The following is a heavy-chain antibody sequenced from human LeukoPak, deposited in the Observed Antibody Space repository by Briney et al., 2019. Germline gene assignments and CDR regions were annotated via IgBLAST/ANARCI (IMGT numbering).Heavy chain of an antibody. CDR2: INPNSGGT. Sequence: GASVKVSCKASGYTFTSYYMHWVRQAPGQGLEWMGRINPNSGGTNYAQKFQGRVTMTRDTSISTAYMELSRLRSDDTAVYYCARGRITMVRGRAYYYYYMDVWGKGTTVTVSS. CDR1: GYTFTSYY. D-gene: IGHD3-10*01. V-gene: IGHV1-2*06. J-gene: IGHJ6*03. CDR3: ARGRITMVRGRAYYYYYMDV.